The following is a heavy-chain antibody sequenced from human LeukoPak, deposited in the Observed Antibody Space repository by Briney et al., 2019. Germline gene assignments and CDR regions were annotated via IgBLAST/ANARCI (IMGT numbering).Heavy chain of an antibody. CDR3: ARGTGGTHYFDY. V-gene: IGHV3-48*03. D-gene: IGHD1-26*01. CDR1: GFTFSNYE. CDR2: ISSSGSTM. J-gene: IGHJ4*02. Sequence: GGSLRLSCAASGFTFSNYEMNWVRQAPGKGLEWVSYISSSGSTMYYADSVKGRFTISRDNAKNSLYLQMNSLRGEDTAVYYCARGTGGTHYFDYWGQGPLVTVSS.